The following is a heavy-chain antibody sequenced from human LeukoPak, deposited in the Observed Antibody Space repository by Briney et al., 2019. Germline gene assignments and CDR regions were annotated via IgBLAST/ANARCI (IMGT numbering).Heavy chain of an antibody. D-gene: IGHD2-15*01. V-gene: IGHV3-23*01. CDR1: GFTFSFYA. CDR2: IRGTGGST. CDR3: ARATTRLVAATPYYYYAMDV. Sequence: GGSLRLSCAASGFTFSFYAMSWVRQAQGKGWEGVSVIRGTGGSTYYADSVKGRFTISRDNSKNTLYLQMNSLRAEDTAVFYCARATTRLVAATPYYYYAMDVWGQGTTVTVSS. J-gene: IGHJ6*02.